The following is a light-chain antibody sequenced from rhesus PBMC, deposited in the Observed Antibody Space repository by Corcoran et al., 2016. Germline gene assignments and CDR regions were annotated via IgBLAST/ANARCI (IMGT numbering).Light chain of an antibody. J-gene: IGKJ1*01. CDR3: LQYTSSPT. Sequence: DIQMTQSPSSLSASVGDTVTITFRASQRFSTWLDWYQQKPGKAPKLLIYTASSFQSGGPSRFHGSGSGTDFTLNISSLQPEDFATYYCLQYTSSPTFGPGTKVEIK. CDR1: QRFSTW. V-gene: IGKV1-22*01. CDR2: TAS.